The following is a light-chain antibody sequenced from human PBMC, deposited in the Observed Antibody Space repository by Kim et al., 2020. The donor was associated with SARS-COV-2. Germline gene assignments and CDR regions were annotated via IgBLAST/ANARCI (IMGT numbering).Light chain of an antibody. V-gene: IGLV1-44*01. Sequence: GQRVTISCSGSSSNVGSNTVNWYQQLPGTAPQLLIDNDDRRPSGVADRVSCSKSGTSASLAISALRSEDEADYYCATWDDSLDVWMFGGGTQLTVL. J-gene: IGLJ3*02. CDR1: SSNVGSNT. CDR3: ATWDDSLDVWM. CDR2: NDD.